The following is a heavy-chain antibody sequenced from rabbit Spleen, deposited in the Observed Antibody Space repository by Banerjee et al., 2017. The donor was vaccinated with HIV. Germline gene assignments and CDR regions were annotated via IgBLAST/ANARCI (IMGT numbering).Heavy chain of an antibody. D-gene: IGHD4-1*01. CDR1: GFSFSNNYV. V-gene: IGHV1S45*01. J-gene: IGHJ4*01. CDR3: ARVSESSGWGEDL. CDR2: IYTGSDGYT. Sequence: QEQLEESGGGLVKPEGSLTLTCKASGFSFSNNYVMCWVRQAPGKGLEWIACIYTGSDGYTYYASWAKGRFTISKTSSTTVTLQMTSLTAADTATYFCARVSESSGWGEDLWGPGTLVTVS.